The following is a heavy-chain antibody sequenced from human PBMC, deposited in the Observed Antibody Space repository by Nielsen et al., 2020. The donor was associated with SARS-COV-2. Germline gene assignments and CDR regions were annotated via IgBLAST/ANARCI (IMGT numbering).Heavy chain of an antibody. CDR3: ARGRSGSYYYGMDV. J-gene: IGHJ6*02. V-gene: IGHV3-23*01. D-gene: IGHD1-26*01. CDR2: ISGSGGST. CDR1: GFTFSSYA. Sequence: GGSLRLSCAASGFTFSSYAMSWVRQAPGKGLEWVSAISGSGGSTYYADSVKGRFTISRDNSKNTLYLQMNSLRAEDTAVYYCARGRSGSYYYGMDVWGQGTTVTVSS.